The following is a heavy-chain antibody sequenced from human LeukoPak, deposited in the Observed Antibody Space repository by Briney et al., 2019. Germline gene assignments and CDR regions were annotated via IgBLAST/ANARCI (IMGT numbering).Heavy chain of an antibody. CDR3: ARDSNGYSSSSGIIDY. CDR2: IRSKAYGGTT. Sequence: GGSLRLSCTASGFTFGDYAMSWFRQAPGKGLEWVSFIRSKAYGGTTEYAASVKGRFTISRDDSKSIAYLQMNSLRAEDTAVYYCARDSNGYSSSSGIIDYWGQGTLVTVSS. D-gene: IGHD6-6*01. J-gene: IGHJ4*02. CDR1: GFTFGDYA. V-gene: IGHV3-49*03.